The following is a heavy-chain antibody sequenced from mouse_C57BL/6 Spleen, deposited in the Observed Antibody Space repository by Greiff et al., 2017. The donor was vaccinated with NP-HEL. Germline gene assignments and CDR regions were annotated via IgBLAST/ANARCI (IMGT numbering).Heavy chain of an antibody. Sequence: EVKLQESGGDLVKPGGSLKLSCAASGFTFSSYGMSWVRQTPDKRLEWVATISSGGSYTYYPDSVKGRFTISRDNAKNTLYLQMSSLKSEDTAMYYCARSYDGYYDYWGQGTTLTVSS. CDR2: ISSGGSYT. V-gene: IGHV5-6*01. CDR3: ARSYDGYYDY. D-gene: IGHD2-3*01. CDR1: GFTFSSYG. J-gene: IGHJ2*01.